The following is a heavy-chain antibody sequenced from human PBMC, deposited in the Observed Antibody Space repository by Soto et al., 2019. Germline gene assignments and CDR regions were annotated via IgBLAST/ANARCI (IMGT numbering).Heavy chain of an antibody. Sequence: SVQAPCPASGCIFSSYAIIWVRQAPGQGLEWMGGIIPIFGTANYAQKFQGRVTITADKSTSTAYMELSSLRSEDTAVYYCARATTVVPRYNWCDPWGRGTLVTVSS. J-gene: IGHJ5*02. CDR1: GCIFSSYA. V-gene: IGHV1-69*06. D-gene: IGHD4-17*01. CDR2: IIPIFGTA. CDR3: ARATTVVPRYNWCDP.